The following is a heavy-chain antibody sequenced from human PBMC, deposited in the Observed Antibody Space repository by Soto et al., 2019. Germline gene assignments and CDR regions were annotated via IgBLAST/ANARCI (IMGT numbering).Heavy chain of an antibody. CDR1: GFTFINYA. Sequence: EVQLLESGGGLVQPGGSLRLSCAASGFTFINYAMNWVRQAPGKGLQWVATITGGGDATFYTDSVKGRFTISRDFSSNTAGLQMNSMGVDVKAVYYCARKVLGSTTRPDYWYFDLWGRGNLVTVSS. CDR2: ITGGGDAT. V-gene: IGHV3-23*01. CDR3: ARKVLGSTTRPDYWYFDL. J-gene: IGHJ2*01. D-gene: IGHD3-10*01.